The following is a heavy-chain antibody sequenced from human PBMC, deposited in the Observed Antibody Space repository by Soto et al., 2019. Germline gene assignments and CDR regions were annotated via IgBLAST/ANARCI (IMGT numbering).Heavy chain of an antibody. CDR3: ARGATQLVIDY. D-gene: IGHD2-21*01. CDR2: IYYSGST. Sequence: PSETLSLTCTVSGGSISSYYWSWIRQPPGKGLEWIGYIYYSGSTNYNPSLKSRVTISVDTSKNQFSLKLSSVTAADTAVYYCARGATQLVIDYWGQGTLVTVSS. V-gene: IGHV4-59*01. CDR1: GGSISSYY. J-gene: IGHJ4*02.